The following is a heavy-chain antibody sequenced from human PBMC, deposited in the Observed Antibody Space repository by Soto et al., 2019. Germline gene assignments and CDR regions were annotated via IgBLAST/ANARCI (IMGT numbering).Heavy chain of an antibody. V-gene: IGHV3-23*01. CDR3: AKGGAGSSWTYYYYYYMDV. D-gene: IGHD6-13*01. CDR1: GFTFSSYA. CDR2: ISGSGAGT. Sequence: GGSLRLSCAASGFTFSSYAMSWVRQAPGKGLEWVSAISGSGAGTYYADSVKGRFTISRDNSKNTLYLQMNSLGAEDTAVYYCAKGGAGSSWTYYYYYYMDVWGKGATVTVSS. J-gene: IGHJ6*03.